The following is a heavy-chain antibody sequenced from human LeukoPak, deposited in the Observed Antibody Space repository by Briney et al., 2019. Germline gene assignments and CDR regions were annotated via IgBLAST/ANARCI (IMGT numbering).Heavy chain of an antibody. Sequence: SVKVSCKASGGTFSSYAISWVRQTPGQGLDWMGRIIPIFGIANYAHKFQGRVTITADKSTSTAYMELSSLRSEDPAVYYCARDLKTIFGVVIPYFDYWGQGTLVTVSS. CDR1: GGTFSSYA. V-gene: IGHV1-69*04. CDR3: ARDLKTIFGVVIPYFDY. CDR2: IIPIFGIA. D-gene: IGHD3-3*01. J-gene: IGHJ4*02.